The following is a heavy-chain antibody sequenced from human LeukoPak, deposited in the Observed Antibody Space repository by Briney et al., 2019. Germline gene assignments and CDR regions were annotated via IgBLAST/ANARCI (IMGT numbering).Heavy chain of an antibody. CDR1: GFTFSGYY. D-gene: IGHD6-13*01. Sequence: GGSLRLSCAASGFTFSGYYMFWVRQVPGKGLMWVAHINGFGTEATYADTVKGRFTISRDNAKNTLYLQMNGLRDEDTAVYYCARDGVYQSVSYGMDVWGQGTTVTVSS. CDR2: INGFGTEA. V-gene: IGHV3-74*01. J-gene: IGHJ6*02. CDR3: ARDGVYQSVSYGMDV.